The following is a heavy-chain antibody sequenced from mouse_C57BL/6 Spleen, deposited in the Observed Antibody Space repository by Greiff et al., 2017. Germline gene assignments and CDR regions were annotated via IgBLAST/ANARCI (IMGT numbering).Heavy chain of an antibody. CDR1: GYTFTSYW. J-gene: IGHJ4*01. CDR3: ARGGPHGNQGAMDY. D-gene: IGHD2-1*01. V-gene: IGHV1-69*01. Sequence: QVQLQQPGAELVMPGASVKLSCKASGYTFTSYWMHWVKQRPGQGLEWIGEIDPSDSYTNYNQKFKGKSTLTVDKSSSTAYMQLSSLTSEDSAVYYCARGGPHGNQGAMDYWGQGTSVTVSS. CDR2: IDPSDSYT.